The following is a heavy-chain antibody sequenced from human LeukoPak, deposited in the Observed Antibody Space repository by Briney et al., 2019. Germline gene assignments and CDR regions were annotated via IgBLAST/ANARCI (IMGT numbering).Heavy chain of an antibody. J-gene: IGHJ4*02. Sequence: PGGSLRLSCAASGFTFSSYGMHWVRQAPGKGLEWVAVIWYDGSNKYYADSVKGRFTISRDNSKNTLYLQMNSLRAEDTAVYYCAKDPFSRGSPLYYFDYWGQGTLVTVSS. CDR2: IWYDGSNK. D-gene: IGHD3-10*01. CDR3: AKDPFSRGSPLYYFDY. CDR1: GFTFSSYG. V-gene: IGHV3-33*06.